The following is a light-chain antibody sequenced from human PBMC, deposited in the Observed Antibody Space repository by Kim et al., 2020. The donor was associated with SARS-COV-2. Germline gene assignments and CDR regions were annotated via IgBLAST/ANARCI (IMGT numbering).Light chain of an antibody. CDR1: QSVSSN. Sequence: VSAGERATRTGRASQSVSSNLAWYQQKQGQAPRLLIYGASTRASGVPAMFSGSGSGTEFTLTISSLQSEDFAIYYCQQYNSWPQTFGQGTKVDIK. J-gene: IGKJ1*01. CDR2: GAS. V-gene: IGKV3-15*01. CDR3: QQYNSWPQT.